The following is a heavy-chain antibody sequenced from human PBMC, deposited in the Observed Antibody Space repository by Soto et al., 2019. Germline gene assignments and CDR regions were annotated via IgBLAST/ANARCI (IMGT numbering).Heavy chain of an antibody. Sequence: QVQLVESGGGVVQPGRSLRLSCAASGFTFSSYGMHWVRQAPGKGLEWVAVISYDGSNKYYADSVKGRFTISRDNSKNTLYLQMNSLRAEDTAVYYCAKDVIAAAALWGQGTLVTVSS. V-gene: IGHV3-30*18. J-gene: IGHJ4*02. CDR3: AKDVIAAAAL. CDR2: ISYDGSNK. CDR1: GFTFSSYG. D-gene: IGHD6-13*01.